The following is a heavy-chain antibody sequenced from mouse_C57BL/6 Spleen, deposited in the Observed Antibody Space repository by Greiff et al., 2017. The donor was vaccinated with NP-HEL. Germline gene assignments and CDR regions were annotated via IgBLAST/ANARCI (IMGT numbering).Heavy chain of an antibody. V-gene: IGHV1-52*01. Sequence: QVQLQQPGAELVRPGSSVKLSCKASGYTFTSYWMHWVKQRPIQGLEWIGNIDPSDSETHYNQKFKDKATLTVDKSSSTAYMQLSSLTSEDSAVYYCARDIYDYDEDYAMGYWGQGTSVTVSS. CDR1: GYTFTSYW. J-gene: IGHJ4*01. CDR3: ARDIYDYDEDYAMGY. CDR2: IDPSDSET. D-gene: IGHD2-4*01.